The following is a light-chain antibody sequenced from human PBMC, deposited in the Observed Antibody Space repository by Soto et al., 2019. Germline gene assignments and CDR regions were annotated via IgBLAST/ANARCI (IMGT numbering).Light chain of an antibody. CDR3: QQTYSTPYT. CDR1: QTIANY. CDR2: STS. Sequence: DIQMTQSPSSPIVSVGDRVTITCRASQTIANYLNWYQQKPGGAPKLLIYSTSTLQSGVPSRFSGSASGTDFTLTIRSLQPEDFSTYYCQQTYSTPYTFGQGTKVDIK. V-gene: IGKV1-39*01. J-gene: IGKJ2*01.